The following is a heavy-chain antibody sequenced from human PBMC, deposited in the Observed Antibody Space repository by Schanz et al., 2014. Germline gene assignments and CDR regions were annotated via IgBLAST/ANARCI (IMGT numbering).Heavy chain of an antibody. Sequence: VQLVQSGAEVKKPGASVIVSCKASGYPLTAYYLHWVRQAPGQGLEWVGRINPNSGGTSYAQKFQGRVMMTRDTSISTAYMELTSLTSDDTAVYYCARDPYSASYFPSPPLYGLDVWGQGTTVTVSS. D-gene: IGHD1-26*01. V-gene: IGHV1-2*06. CDR3: ARDPYSASYFPSPPLYGLDV. J-gene: IGHJ6*02. CDR2: INPNSGGT. CDR1: GYPLTAYY.